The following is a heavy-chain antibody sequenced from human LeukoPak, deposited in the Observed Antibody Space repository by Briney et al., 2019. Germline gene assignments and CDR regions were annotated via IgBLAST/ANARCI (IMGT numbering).Heavy chain of an antibody. J-gene: IGHJ6*02. D-gene: IGHD3-10*01. V-gene: IGHV3-23*01. CDR3: AKDMITMVRGVILHYYYGMDA. CDR2: ISGSGGST. Sequence: GGSLRLSCAASGFTFSSYAMSWVRQAPGKGLEWVSAISGSGGSTYYADSVKGRFTISRDNSKNTLYLQMNSLRAEDTAVYYCAKDMITMVRGVILHYYYGMDAWGQGTTVTVSS. CDR1: GFTFSSYA.